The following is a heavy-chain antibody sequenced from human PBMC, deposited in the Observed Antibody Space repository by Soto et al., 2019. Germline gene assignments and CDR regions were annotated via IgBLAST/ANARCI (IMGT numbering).Heavy chain of an antibody. CDR1: GGSFSGYY. CDR3: ARIRLGSPPATVMRFGMDV. Sequence: SETLSLTCAVYGGSFSGYYWSWIRQPPGKGLEWIGEINHSGSTNYNPSLKSRVTISVDTSKNQFSLKLSSVTAADTAVYYCARIRLGSPPATVMRFGMDVWGQGTTVTVSS. CDR2: INHSGST. V-gene: IGHV4-34*01. D-gene: IGHD4-4*01. J-gene: IGHJ6*02.